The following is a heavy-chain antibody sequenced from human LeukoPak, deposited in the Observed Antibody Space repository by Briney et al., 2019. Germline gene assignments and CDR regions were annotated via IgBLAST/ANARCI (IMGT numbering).Heavy chain of an antibody. CDR2: IHFSGTV. J-gene: IGHJ1*01. V-gene: IGHV4-31*11. CDR1: GASVTATNYY. Sequence: SETLSLTCEVSGASVTATNYYWPRIRQRPGWGPEWIWHIHFSGTVYYSPSLQSRVSISRDGSKNHFSLRLSSLTAADTAVYFCSGGNDDSKIHHWGQGTLVAVSS. CDR3: SGGNDDSKIHH. D-gene: IGHD3-22*01.